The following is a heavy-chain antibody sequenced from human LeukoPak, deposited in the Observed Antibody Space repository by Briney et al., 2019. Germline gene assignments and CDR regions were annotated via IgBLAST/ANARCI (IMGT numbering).Heavy chain of an antibody. J-gene: IGHJ4*02. V-gene: IGHV3-11*04. D-gene: IGHD3-10*01. CDR3: ARDHITMVRGEISH. Sequence: GGSLRLSCAVSGFTFSDSYMTWLRQAPGKGLESLSYISPSGTDISYADSVKGRFTISRDNAKNTLYLQMNSLRAEDTAVYYCARDHITMVRGEISHWGQGTLVTVSS. CDR2: ISPSGTDI. CDR1: GFTFSDSY.